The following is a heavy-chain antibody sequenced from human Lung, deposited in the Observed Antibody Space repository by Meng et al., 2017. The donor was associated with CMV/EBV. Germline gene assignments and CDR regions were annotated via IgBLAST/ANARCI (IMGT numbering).Heavy chain of an antibody. Sequence: GGGGVGPGRAVSHSGAASGYTFKIYAMHWVRQAPGKGLEWMTIISYDGNNKDADSVKGRFTISRDNSKNTLYLQMNSLRTEDTAVYYCAREGPDYNSSYFDYWGQGTLVTVSS. CDR2: ISYDGNN. V-gene: IGHV3-30-3*01. D-gene: IGHD2/OR15-2a*01. CDR3: AREGPDYNSSYFDY. CDR1: GYTFKIYA. J-gene: IGHJ4*02.